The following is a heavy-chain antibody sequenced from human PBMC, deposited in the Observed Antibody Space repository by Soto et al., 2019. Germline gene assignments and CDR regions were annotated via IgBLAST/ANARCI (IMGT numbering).Heavy chain of an antibody. D-gene: IGHD2-2*01. CDR2: ISSSSSYI. J-gene: IGHJ6*03. CDR1: GFTFSSYS. Sequence: EVQLVESGGGLVKPGGSLRLSCAASGFTFSSYSMNWVRQAPGKGLEWVSSISSSSSYIYYADSVKGRFTISRDNAKNSLYLQMNSLRAEDTAVYYCAREKPYCSSTSCYVDYYYYYYMDVWGKGTTVTVS. V-gene: IGHV3-21*01. CDR3: AREKPYCSSTSCYVDYYYYYYMDV.